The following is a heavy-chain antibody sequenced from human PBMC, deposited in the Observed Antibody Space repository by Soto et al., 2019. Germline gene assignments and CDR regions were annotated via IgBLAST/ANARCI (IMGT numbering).Heavy chain of an antibody. V-gene: IGHV3-30*18. Sequence: QVQLVESGGGVVQPGRSLRLSCAASGFTFNSYGMHWVRQAPGKGLEWVAVISYDGSDKYYADSVKGRFTISRDNCKNXLXXQMNCLRAEDTAVYYCAKDLDGLQGLVDSSFCFDYWGQGTLVTVSS. CDR2: ISYDGSDK. CDR3: AKDLDGLQGLVDSSFCFDY. CDR1: GFTFNSYG. J-gene: IGHJ4*02. D-gene: IGHD3-16*02.